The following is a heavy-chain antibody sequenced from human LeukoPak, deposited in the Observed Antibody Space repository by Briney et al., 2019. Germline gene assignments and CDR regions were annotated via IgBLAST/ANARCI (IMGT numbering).Heavy chain of an antibody. CDR2: IDPYNGHT. CDR3: AREVDYYYYMDV. J-gene: IGHJ6*03. D-gene: IGHD1-26*01. V-gene: IGHV1-18*01. CDR1: GYIFRKYA. Sequence: GASVKVSCKASGYIFRKYAITWVRQAPGQGLEWMGWIDPYNGHTNRAQNFQGRVTMSTDTLTNTADMELTRLRSDDTAVYYCAREVDYYYYMDVWGTGTTVTVSS.